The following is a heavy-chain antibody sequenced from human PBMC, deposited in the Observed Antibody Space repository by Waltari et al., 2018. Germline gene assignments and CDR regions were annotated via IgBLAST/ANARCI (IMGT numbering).Heavy chain of an antibody. CDR1: GGSISSSSYY. J-gene: IGHJ4*02. V-gene: IGHV4-39*01. Sequence: QLQLQASAPGLVTPPEHLSLTCTVSGGSISSSSYYWGRIRQPPGQGLEWSGNIYYSGSTYYNPSLKSRVTISVDTSKNQFSLKLSSVTAAEPAVYYWARGAIGVTTYFDYWGQGTRVTVSS. D-gene: IGHD4-17*01. CDR2: IYYSGST. CDR3: ARGAIGVTTYFDY.